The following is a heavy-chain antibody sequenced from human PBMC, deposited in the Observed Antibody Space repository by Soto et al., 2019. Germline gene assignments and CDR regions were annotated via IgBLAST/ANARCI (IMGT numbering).Heavy chain of an antibody. Sequence: EVQLVESGGGLVKPGGSLRLSCAASGFTFSSYSMNWVRQAPGKGLEWVSSISSSSSYIYYADSVKGRFTISRDNAKNSLYLQMNSLRAEDTAVYYCAISIAVAAPFDYWGQGTLVTVPS. D-gene: IGHD6-19*01. CDR3: AISIAVAAPFDY. J-gene: IGHJ4*02. CDR2: ISSSSSYI. CDR1: GFTFSSYS. V-gene: IGHV3-21*01.